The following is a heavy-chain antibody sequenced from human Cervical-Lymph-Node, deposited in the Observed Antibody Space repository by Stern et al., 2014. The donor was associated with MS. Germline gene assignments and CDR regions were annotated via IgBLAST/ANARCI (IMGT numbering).Heavy chain of an antibody. V-gene: IGHV1-58*01. D-gene: IGHD3-22*01. CDR2: IVGGTGNT. Sequence: QLVESGPEVKKPGTSVKVSCKASGFTFTSSAVQWVRQARGHRLEGIGWIVGGTGNTNYAQKFQERVTITRDMSTSTAYMELSSLRSEDTAVYYCAAGPYYYDSSGYPNWYFDLWGRGTLVTVSS. CDR1: GFTFTSSA. CDR3: AAGPYYYDSSGYPNWYFDL. J-gene: IGHJ2*01.